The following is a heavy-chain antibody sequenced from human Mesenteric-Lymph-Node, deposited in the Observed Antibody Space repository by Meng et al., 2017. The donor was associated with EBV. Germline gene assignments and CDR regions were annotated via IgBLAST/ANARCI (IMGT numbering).Heavy chain of an antibody. Sequence: VQLVVSGPGLGKPSETLFLTWTVSGSAVSSGSHYFSWSRQPPGKRLEWIEYIHYDGSTNYRSSHEGRVTMSLDTSTNQFSLKISSVTASDTAVYYCARQYYYDSNWWFKPWGQGTLVTVSS. CDR1: GSAVSSGSHY. J-gene: IGHJ5*02. V-gene: IGHV4-61*01. D-gene: IGHD3-22*01. CDR3: ARQYYYDSNWWFKP. CDR2: IHYDGST.